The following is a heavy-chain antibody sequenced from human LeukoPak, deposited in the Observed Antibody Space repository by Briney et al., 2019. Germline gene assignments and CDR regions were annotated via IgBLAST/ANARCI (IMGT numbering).Heavy chain of an antibody. Sequence: PSETLSLTCAVYGGSFSGYYWSWIRQPPGKGLEWIGEINHSGSTNYNPSLKSRVTISVDTSKNQFSLKLSSVTAADTAVYYCARGYDYGDYASDWYFDLWGRGTLVTGSS. V-gene: IGHV4-34*01. CDR1: GGSFSGYY. J-gene: IGHJ2*01. D-gene: IGHD4-17*01. CDR3: ARGYDYGDYASDWYFDL. CDR2: INHSGST.